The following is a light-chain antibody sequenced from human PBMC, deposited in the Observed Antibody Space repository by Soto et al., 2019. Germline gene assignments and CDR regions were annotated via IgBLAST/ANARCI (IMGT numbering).Light chain of an antibody. CDR3: QQYDTYSMYT. Sequence: DIQMTQSPSTLSASVGDRVTITCRASQSIGTWLAWYQQKPGKAPKLLIYDASTLESGVPSRFSGSGSGTEFTLIISSLQPDDFALYYCQQYDTYSMYTFGQGTKVDIK. V-gene: IGKV1-5*01. J-gene: IGKJ2*01. CDR2: DAS. CDR1: QSIGTW.